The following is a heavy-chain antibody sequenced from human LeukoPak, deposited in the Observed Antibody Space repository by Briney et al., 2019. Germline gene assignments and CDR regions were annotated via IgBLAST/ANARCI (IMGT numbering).Heavy chain of an antibody. V-gene: IGHV4-4*02. Sequence: PSGTLSLTCGVSGGSITSTNWWNWVRQPPGQGLEWIGEVSLSGLTNYNPSLSSRVIMALDTSKNHLSLHLTSVTAADTAVYYCSRENGAFSPFGYWGQGYLVTVLS. CDR2: VSLSGLT. D-gene: IGHD2-8*01. CDR1: GGSITSTNW. J-gene: IGHJ4*02. CDR3: SRENGAFSPFGY.